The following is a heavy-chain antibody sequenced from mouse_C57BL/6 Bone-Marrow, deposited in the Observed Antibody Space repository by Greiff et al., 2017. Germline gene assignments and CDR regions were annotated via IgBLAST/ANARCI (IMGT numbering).Heavy chain of an antibody. CDR1: GFNFSSYG. CDR2: ISSGGSYT. Sequence: EVKLVESGGDLVKPGGSLKLSCAASGFNFSSYGMSWVRQTPDKRLEWVATISSGGSYTYYPDSVKGRFTISRDNAKNTLYLQMSSLKSEDTAMYYCALSAWFAYWGQGTLVTVSA. V-gene: IGHV5-6*02. CDR3: ALSAWFAY. J-gene: IGHJ3*01.